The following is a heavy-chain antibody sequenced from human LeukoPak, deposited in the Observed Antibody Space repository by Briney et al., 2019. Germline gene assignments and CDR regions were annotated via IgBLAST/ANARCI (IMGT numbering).Heavy chain of an antibody. J-gene: IGHJ4*02. CDR3: ARAPTYSGSYYGAFDY. Sequence: ASVKVSCKVSGYTLTELSMHWVRQAPGKGLEWMGGFDPEDGETIYAQKFQGRVTMTEDTSADTAYMELSSLRSEDTAVYYCARAPTYSGSYYGAFDYWGQGTLVTVSS. D-gene: IGHD1-26*01. CDR1: GYTLTELS. CDR2: FDPEDGET. V-gene: IGHV1-24*01.